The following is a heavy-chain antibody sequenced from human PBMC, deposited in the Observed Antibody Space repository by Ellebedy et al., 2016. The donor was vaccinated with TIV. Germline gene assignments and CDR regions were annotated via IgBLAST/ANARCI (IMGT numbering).Heavy chain of an antibody. CDR2: MNPKSGNT. Sequence: AASVKVSCKASGYTFIDFDINWVRQATGQGLEWVAWMNPKSGNTGSAQNFQGRVTMTRDSSISTAYMELSSLTSEDTAGYYCGRGRGYASTGRVYYFDYWGQGSLVTVSS. J-gene: IGHJ4*02. D-gene: IGHD2-15*01. V-gene: IGHV1-8*01. CDR3: GRGRGYASTGRVYYFDY. CDR1: GYTFIDFD.